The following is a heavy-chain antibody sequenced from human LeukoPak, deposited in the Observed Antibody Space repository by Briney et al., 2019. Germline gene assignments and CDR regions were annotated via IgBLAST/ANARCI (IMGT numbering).Heavy chain of an antibody. CDR1: GFTFSSYA. Sequence: GGSLRLSCAASGFTFSSYAMHWVRQAPGKGLEWVAVISYDGDNKNYADSVKGRFTISRDNSKNTLYLQMNSLRAENTAVYYCAKDRSVMVRGTLDYRGQGTLVTVSS. J-gene: IGHJ4*02. D-gene: IGHD3-10*01. CDR3: AKDRSVMVRGTLDY. V-gene: IGHV3-30*07. CDR2: ISYDGDNK.